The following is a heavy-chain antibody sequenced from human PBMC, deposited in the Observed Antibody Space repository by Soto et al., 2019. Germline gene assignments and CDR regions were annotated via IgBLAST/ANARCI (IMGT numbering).Heavy chain of an antibody. CDR3: AKDVAAAARPYYYYMDV. CDR1: GFTFDDYA. V-gene: IGHV3-9*01. Sequence: GGSLRLSCAASGFTFDDYAMHWVRQAPGKGLEWVSGISWNSGSIGYADSVKGRFTISRDNAKNSLYLQMNSLRAEDTALYYCAKDVAAAARPYYYYMDVWGKGTTVTVSS. D-gene: IGHD6-13*01. J-gene: IGHJ6*03. CDR2: ISWNSGSI.